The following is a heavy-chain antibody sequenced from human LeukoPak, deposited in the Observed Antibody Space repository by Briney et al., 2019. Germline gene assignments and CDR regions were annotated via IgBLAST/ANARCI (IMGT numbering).Heavy chain of an antibody. Sequence: GGSLRLSCAASGFTFSSYAMSWVRQARGKGLEWVSGISGSGTSAYYADSVKGRFTISRDNSKNTLYLQMNSLRAEDTALYYCARELRIAVAGTKDYWGQGTLVTVSS. J-gene: IGHJ4*02. CDR2: ISGSGTSA. V-gene: IGHV3-23*01. CDR1: GFTFSSYA. D-gene: IGHD6-19*01. CDR3: ARELRIAVAGTKDY.